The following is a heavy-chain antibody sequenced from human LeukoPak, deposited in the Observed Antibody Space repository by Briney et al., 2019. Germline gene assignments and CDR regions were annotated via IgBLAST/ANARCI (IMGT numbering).Heavy chain of an antibody. Sequence: PGGSLRLSCAASGFTFSSYGMHWVRQAPGKGLEWVAVISYDGSIKYYADSVKGRFTISRDNSKNTLYLQMNSLRTEDTAVYYCAKDREGTYSYYFDYWGQGTLVTVSS. CDR1: GFTFSSYG. CDR2: ISYDGSIK. CDR3: AKDREGTYSYYFDY. J-gene: IGHJ4*02. D-gene: IGHD1-26*01. V-gene: IGHV3-30*18.